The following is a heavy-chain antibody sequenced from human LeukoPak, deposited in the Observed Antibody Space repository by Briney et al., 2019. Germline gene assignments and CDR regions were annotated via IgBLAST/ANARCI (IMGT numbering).Heavy chain of an antibody. V-gene: IGHV4-59*12. Sequence: PSETLSLTCTVSGGSISSYYWSWIRQPPGKGLEWIGYIYYSGSTNYNPSLKSRVTLSVDTSKNQFSLKLSSVTAADTAVYYCARVDTMIVVVDWGQGTLVTVSS. CDR3: ARVDTMIVVVD. J-gene: IGHJ4*02. CDR2: IYYSGST. D-gene: IGHD3-22*01. CDR1: GGSISSYY.